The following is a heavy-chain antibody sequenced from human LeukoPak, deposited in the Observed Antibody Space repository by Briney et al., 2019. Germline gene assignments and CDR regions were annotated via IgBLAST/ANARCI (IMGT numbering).Heavy chain of an antibody. CDR1: GFTFDDYA. CDR3: ATYRQVLLPFES. V-gene: IGHV3-23*01. J-gene: IGHJ4*02. Sequence: GGSLRLSCTTSGFTFDDYAMSWVRQAPGKGLEWVSSIFPSGGEIHYADSVRGRFTISRDNSKSTLSLQMNSLRAEDTAIYYCATYRQVLLPFESWGQGTLVTVSS. CDR2: IFPSGGEI. D-gene: IGHD2-8*02.